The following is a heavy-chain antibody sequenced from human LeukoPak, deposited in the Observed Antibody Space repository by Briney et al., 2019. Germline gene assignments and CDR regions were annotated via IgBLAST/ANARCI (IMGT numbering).Heavy chain of an antibody. J-gene: IGHJ6*03. V-gene: IGHV4-4*07. CDR1: GGSISSYY. D-gene: IGHD2-2*01. CDR2: IYTSGST. Sequence: SETLSLTCTVSGGSISSYYWSWIRQPAGKGLEWIGRIYTSGSTNYNPSLKSRVTMSVDTSKNQFSLKLSSVTAADTAVYYCARDLGVVVPAAIGGAGLGNYYYYYMDVWGKGTTVTVSS. CDR3: ARDLGVVVPAAIGGAGLGNYYYYYMDV.